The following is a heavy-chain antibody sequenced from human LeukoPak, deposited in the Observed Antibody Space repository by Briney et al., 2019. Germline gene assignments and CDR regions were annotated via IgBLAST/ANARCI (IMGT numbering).Heavy chain of an antibody. CDR3: ASINYYDSSGYYY. Sequence: PGGCLRLSCADSGYTFRIYWMHCVREAPGPGLVWVSRINIDGSSKSYAGAEKGRFTITRDNAKNTMYMQMNSLRAEDTAVYYCASINYYDSSGYYYWGQGTLVTVSS. J-gene: IGHJ4*02. V-gene: IGHV3-74*01. D-gene: IGHD3-22*01. CDR1: GYTFRIYW. CDR2: INIDGSSK.